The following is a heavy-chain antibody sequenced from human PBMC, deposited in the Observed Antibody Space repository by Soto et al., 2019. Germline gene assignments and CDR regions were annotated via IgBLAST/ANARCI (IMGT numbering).Heavy chain of an antibody. CDR1: GFTFSGYW. CDR3: GRVFGAYNFVDW. V-gene: IGHV3-7*01. Sequence: EVLLVESGGGLGQPGGSMRLSCAASGFTFSGYWMSWVRQAPGKGLEWVANIRYDESEQHYVDSVEGRFTISRDNAKNSLFLQMHSLRAEDTAVYFCGRVFGAYNFVDWWGQGTLVTVSS. J-gene: IGHJ4*02. D-gene: IGHD3-3*01. CDR2: IRYDESEQ.